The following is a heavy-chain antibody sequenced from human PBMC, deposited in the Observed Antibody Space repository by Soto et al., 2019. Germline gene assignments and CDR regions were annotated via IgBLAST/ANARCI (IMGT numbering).Heavy chain of an antibody. D-gene: IGHD1-26*01. CDR3: ARDGADYYYYYMDV. V-gene: IGHV3-66*01. J-gene: IGHJ6*03. CDR2: IYSGGST. CDR1: GFTVSSNY. Sequence: GGSLRLSCAASGFTVSSNYMSWVRQAPGKGLEWVSVIYSGGSTYYADSVKGRFTISRDNSKNTLYLQMNSLRAEDTAVYYCARDGADYYYYYMDVWGKGTTVTVS.